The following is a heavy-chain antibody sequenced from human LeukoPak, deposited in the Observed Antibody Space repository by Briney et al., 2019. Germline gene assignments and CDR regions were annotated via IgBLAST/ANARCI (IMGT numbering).Heavy chain of an antibody. CDR3: ARVRYDYGAKDFDY. CDR1: GYTLTELS. J-gene: IGHJ4*02. Sequence: ASVKVSCKVSGYTLTELSMHWVRQAPGKGLEWMGGFDPEDGETIYAQKFQGRVTMTRDTSISTVYMELSRLRSDDTAVYYCARVRYDYGAKDFDYWGQGTLVTVSS. CDR2: FDPEDGET. V-gene: IGHV1-24*01. D-gene: IGHD4-23*01.